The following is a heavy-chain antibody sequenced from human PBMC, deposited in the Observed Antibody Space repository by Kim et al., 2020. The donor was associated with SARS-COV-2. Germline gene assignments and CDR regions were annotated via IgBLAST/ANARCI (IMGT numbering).Heavy chain of an antibody. CDR1: GGSISSSSYC. CDR2: IYYSGST. Sequence: SETLSLTCTVSGGSISSSSYCWGWIRQPPGKGLEWIGSIYYSGSTYYNPSLKSRVTISVDTSKNQFSLKLSSVTAADTAVYYCARLQYYYDSSGSDYWGQGTLVTVSS. CDR3: ARLQYYYDSSGSDY. J-gene: IGHJ4*02. D-gene: IGHD3-22*01. V-gene: IGHV4-39*01.